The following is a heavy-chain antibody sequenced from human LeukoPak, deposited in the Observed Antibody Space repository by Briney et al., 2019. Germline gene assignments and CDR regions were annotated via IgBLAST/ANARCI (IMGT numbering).Heavy chain of an antibody. Sequence: GGSLRLSCTASEFTFNNYWMTWVRQAPGKGLEWVSSISGSGGSAIYADSVKGRFTISRDNSKNTVRLQMNSLRADDTAVCFCARRYCTSTSCYNFDYWGQGTLVTVSS. CDR3: ARRYCTSTSCYNFDY. CDR2: ISGSGGSA. J-gene: IGHJ4*02. V-gene: IGHV3-23*01. CDR1: EFTFNNYW. D-gene: IGHD2-2*01.